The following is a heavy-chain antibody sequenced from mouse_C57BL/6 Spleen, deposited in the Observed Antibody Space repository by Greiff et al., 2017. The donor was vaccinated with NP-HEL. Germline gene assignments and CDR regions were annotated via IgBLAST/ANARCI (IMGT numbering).Heavy chain of an antibody. CDR2: IHPNSGST. V-gene: IGHV1-64*01. Sequence: VQLQQSGAELVKPGASVKLSCKASGYTFTSYWMHWVKQRPEQGLEWIGMIHPNSGSTNYNEKFKSKATLTVDKSSSTAYMQLSSLTSEDSAVYYCASKDSSGYVGYWGQGTTLTVSS. D-gene: IGHD3-2*02. CDR1: GYTFTSYW. J-gene: IGHJ2*01. CDR3: ASKDSSGYVGY.